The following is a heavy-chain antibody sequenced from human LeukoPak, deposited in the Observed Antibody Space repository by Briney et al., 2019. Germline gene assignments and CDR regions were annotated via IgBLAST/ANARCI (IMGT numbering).Heavy chain of an antibody. CDR3: ARPVYDSSGQYYFDY. Sequence: GGSLRLSCAASGFTFDDYGMSWVRQAPGKVLEWFSGSIWNGGSTGYADSVKGLFTISRDNAKNSLYLQMNSLRAEDTALYYCARPVYDSSGQYYFDYWGQGTLVTVSS. CDR1: GFTFDDYG. CDR2: SIWNGGST. J-gene: IGHJ4*02. V-gene: IGHV3-20*04. D-gene: IGHD3-22*01.